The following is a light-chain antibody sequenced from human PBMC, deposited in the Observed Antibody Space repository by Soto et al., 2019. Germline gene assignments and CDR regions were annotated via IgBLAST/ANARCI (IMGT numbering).Light chain of an antibody. J-gene: IGLJ1*01. Sequence: QSALTQPASVSGSPGQSITISCTGNSSDVGGYNYVSWYQQHPGKAPKLMIHDVSNRPSGVANRFAGSKSGNTASLTISGLQAEDDADYYSRSYTRSSTPYVFGPGTKVTVL. CDR2: DVS. CDR1: SSDVGGYNY. V-gene: IGLV2-14*01. CDR3: RSYTRSSTPYV.